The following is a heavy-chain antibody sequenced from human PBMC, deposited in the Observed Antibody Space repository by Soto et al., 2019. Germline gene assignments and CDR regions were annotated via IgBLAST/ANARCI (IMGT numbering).Heavy chain of an antibody. J-gene: IGHJ4*02. Sequence: PGVSLRLSCTVSGFYFNNYGINWVRQPPGKGLEWVSSVSKSDYTYYSDSVKGRFTISRDNAKNSVSLQMNSLRAEDTAVYYCAREDSIIIPAVSDFWGQGTLVTVSS. CDR1: GFYFNNYG. V-gene: IGHV3-21*01. CDR3: AREDSIIIPAVSDF. CDR2: VSKSDYT. D-gene: IGHD2-2*01.